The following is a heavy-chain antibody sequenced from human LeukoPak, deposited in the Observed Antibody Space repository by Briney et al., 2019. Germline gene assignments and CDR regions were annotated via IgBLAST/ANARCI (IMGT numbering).Heavy chain of an antibody. J-gene: IGHJ6*02. CDR1: GFTFSSYS. Sequence: GGSRRLSCAASGFTFSSYSMNWVRQAPGKGLEWVSSISSSSSYIYYADSVKGRFTISRDNAKNSLYLQMNSLRAEDTAVYYCARALVLLWFGEEDYGMDVWGQGTTVTVSS. V-gene: IGHV3-21*01. D-gene: IGHD3-10*01. CDR3: ARALVLLWFGEEDYGMDV. CDR2: ISSSSSYI.